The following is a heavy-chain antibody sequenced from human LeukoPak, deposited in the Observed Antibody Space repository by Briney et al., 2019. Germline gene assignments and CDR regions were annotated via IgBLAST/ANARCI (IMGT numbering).Heavy chain of an antibody. J-gene: IGHJ6*03. CDR2: ISWNSGSI. Sequence: SGGSLRLSCAASGFTFDDYAMHWVRQAPGKGLEWVSGISWNSGSIGYADSVKGRFTISRDNAKNSLYLQMNSLRAEDTALYYCAKDRSSYYYYMDVWGKGTTVTISS. CDR1: GFTFDDYA. CDR3: AKDRSSYYYYMDV. V-gene: IGHV3-9*01.